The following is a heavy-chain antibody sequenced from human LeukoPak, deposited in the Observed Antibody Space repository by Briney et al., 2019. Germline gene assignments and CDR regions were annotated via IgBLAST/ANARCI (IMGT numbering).Heavy chain of an antibody. V-gene: IGHV1-69*06. Sequence: ASVKVSCKASGGTFSSYAISWVRQAPGQGLEWMGGIIPIFGTANYAQKFQGRVTITADKSTSTAYMELSSLRSEDTAVYYCASLGSSGWNWFDPWAREPWSPSPQ. CDR2: IIPIFGTA. D-gene: IGHD6-19*01. CDR1: GGTFSSYA. CDR3: ASLGSSGWNWFDP. J-gene: IGHJ5*02.